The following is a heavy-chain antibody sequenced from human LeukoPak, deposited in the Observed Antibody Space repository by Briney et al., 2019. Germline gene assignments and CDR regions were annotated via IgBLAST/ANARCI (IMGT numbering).Heavy chain of an antibody. CDR3: ARHKDYYYSYMDV. Sequence: PSETLSFTCSVSGDSISTSSYYWGWIRQPPGKGLEWIGTIYYSGSTYYNPSLTSRITISVDTSKNQFSLKLSSVTAADTAVYYCARHKDYYYSYMDVWGKGTTVTISS. V-gene: IGHV4-39*01. CDR1: GDSISTSSYY. CDR2: IYYSGST. J-gene: IGHJ6*03.